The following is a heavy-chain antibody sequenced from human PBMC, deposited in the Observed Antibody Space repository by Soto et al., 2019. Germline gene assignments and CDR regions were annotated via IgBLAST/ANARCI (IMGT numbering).Heavy chain of an antibody. V-gene: IGHV4-31*03. CDR3: ARRDRSGFSYWLDT. Sequence: QVQLQESGPGLVKPSQTLSLTCTVSGGSISSGDYYWSWIRQHPGKGLEWIGTIYFSGTTYYNPYLKRRVTISVDKSKNLFSLNLSSVNAAYTAVYYCARRDRSGFSYWLDTWGQGTLVTGSS. J-gene: IGHJ5*02. D-gene: IGHD3-22*01. CDR2: IYFSGTT. CDR1: GGSISSGDYY.